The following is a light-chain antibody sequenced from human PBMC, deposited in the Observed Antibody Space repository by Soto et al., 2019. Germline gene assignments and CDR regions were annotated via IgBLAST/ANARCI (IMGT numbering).Light chain of an antibody. Sequence: QSVLTQPPSASGTPGQRVTISCSGSSSNIGSNTVNWYQQLPGTAPKLLIYSNNQRPSGVPDRFSGSKSGNSASLAISGLQSEYEADYYCAAWDDSLNVVFGGGTKLTVL. J-gene: IGLJ2*01. CDR2: SNN. CDR1: SSNIGSNT. V-gene: IGLV1-44*01. CDR3: AAWDDSLNVV.